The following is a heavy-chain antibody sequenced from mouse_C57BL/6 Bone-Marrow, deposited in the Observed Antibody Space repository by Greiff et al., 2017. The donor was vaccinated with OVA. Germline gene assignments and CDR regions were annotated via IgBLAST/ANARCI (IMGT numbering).Heavy chain of an antibody. CDR3: ARWTTAFAY. J-gene: IGHJ3*01. D-gene: IGHD1-2*01. CDR1: GFTFSSFG. V-gene: IGHV5-17*02. Sequence: DVMLVESGGGLVQPGGSRKLSCAASGFTFSSFGMHWVRQAPETGLEWVAYISSGSSTIYYADTVKGRFTIARDNPKNTLFLQMTRLRSEDTAMYYCARWTTAFAYWGQGTLVTVSA. CDR2: ISSGSSTI.